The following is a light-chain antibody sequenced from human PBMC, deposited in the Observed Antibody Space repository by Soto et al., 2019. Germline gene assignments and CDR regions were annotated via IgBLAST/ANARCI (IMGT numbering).Light chain of an antibody. Sequence: EIVMTQSQATLSVSPGERATLSCRASQSVGSDLAWYQQKPGQAPRLVIYGGSTRATGIPDRFTGRGSGTDFSLTISRLEPEDFAVYYCQQYGISPRTFGQGTKVDIK. CDR2: GGS. CDR1: QSVGSD. CDR3: QQYGISPRT. V-gene: IGKV3-20*01. J-gene: IGKJ1*01.